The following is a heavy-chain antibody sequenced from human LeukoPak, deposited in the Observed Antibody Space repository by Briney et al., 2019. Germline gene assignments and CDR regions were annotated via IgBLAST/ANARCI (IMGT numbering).Heavy chain of an antibody. D-gene: IGHD5-18*01. J-gene: IGHJ4*02. CDR3: ARGYSYGDG. CDR1: GFTFSSYG. CDR2: ISYDGSNE. Sequence: GGSLRLSCAASGFTFSSYGMHWVRQAPGKGLEWVAVISYDGSNEDYADSVKGRFTISRDNSKNTLYLQMNNLRAEDTALYYCARGYSYGDGWGQGTLVTVSS. V-gene: IGHV3-30*03.